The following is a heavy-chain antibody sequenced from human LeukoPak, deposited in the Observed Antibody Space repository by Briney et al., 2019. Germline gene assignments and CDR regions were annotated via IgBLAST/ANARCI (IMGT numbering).Heavy chain of an antibody. CDR1: GYTFAGYY. D-gene: IGHD1-26*01. V-gene: IGHV1-2*02. J-gene: IGHJ4*02. CDR3: ARVPPYSGMGDY. CDR2: INPNSGGT. Sequence: ASVKVSCKASGYTFAGYYMHWVRQAPGQGLEWMGWINPNSGGTNYAQKFQGRVTMTRDTSISTAYMELSRLRSDDTAVHYCARVPPYSGMGDYWGQGTLVTVSS.